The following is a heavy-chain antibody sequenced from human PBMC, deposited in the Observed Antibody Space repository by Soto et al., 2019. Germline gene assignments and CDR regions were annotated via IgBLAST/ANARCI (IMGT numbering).Heavy chain of an antibody. Sequence: QVQLVESGGGVVQPGRSLRLSCEASGFIFRTNGMHWVRQAPGKGLEWVAHISHDGGNIDYGDSVKGRFTISRDNSMNTVYLQMDSLKTEDTAIYHCAKDFNWALDHWGQGTLATVSS. V-gene: IGHV3-30*18. CDR2: ISHDGGNI. CDR3: AKDFNWALDH. J-gene: IGHJ4*02. CDR1: GFIFRTNG. D-gene: IGHD3-16*01.